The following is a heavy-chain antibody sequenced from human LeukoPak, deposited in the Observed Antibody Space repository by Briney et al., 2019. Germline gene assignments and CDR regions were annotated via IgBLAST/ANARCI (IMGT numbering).Heavy chain of an antibody. CDR1: GFTFNSYS. CDR3: ARAGGSYQVFDY. D-gene: IGHD1-26*01. V-gene: IGHV3-48*01. CDR2: ITSSSGTI. Sequence: GGSLRLSCAASGFTFNSYSMNWVRQAPGKGLEWVSYITSSSGTIYYADSVKGRFTISRDNAKNSLYLQMNSLRAEDTAVYYCARAGGSYQVFDYWGQGTLVTVSS. J-gene: IGHJ4*02.